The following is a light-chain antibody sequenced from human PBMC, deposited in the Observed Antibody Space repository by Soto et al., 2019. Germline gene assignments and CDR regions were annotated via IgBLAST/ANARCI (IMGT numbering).Light chain of an antibody. CDR2: GAS. J-gene: IGKJ1*01. CDR3: QHYGSSGT. Sequence: IVVTHSPGTLYLSPGERAPLSCRASQSVSRSYLAWYQQKPGQAPRLLIYGASSRATGIPDRFSASGSGTDFTLTISRLEPEDFAVYYCQHYGSSGTVGQGTKVEI. CDR1: QSVSRSY. V-gene: IGKV3-20*01.